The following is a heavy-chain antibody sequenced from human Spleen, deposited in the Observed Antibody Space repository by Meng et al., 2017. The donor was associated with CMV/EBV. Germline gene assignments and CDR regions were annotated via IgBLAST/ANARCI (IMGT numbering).Heavy chain of an antibody. CDR3: ARGGWELFSTPSHY. V-gene: IGHV3-64*01. J-gene: IGHJ4*02. D-gene: IGHD1-26*01. CDR2: ISSNGGST. Sequence: EVRVVESGGGLVQPGGSLILSCEASGFTFSSYAMHWVRQAPGKGLEYVSAISSNGGSTYYANSVKGRFTISRDNSKNTLYLQMGSLRAEDMAVYYCARGGWELFSTPSHYWGQGTLVTVSS. CDR1: GFTFSSYA.